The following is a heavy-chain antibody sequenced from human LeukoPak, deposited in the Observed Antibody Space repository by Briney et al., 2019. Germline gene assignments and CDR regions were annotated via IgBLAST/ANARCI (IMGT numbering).Heavy chain of an antibody. J-gene: IGHJ4*02. V-gene: IGHV4-34*01. Sequence: SETLSLTCAVYGGSFSGYYWSWIRQPPGKGLEWIGEINHSGSTNYNPTLKSRVTISVDTSKNQFSLKLSSVTDADTAVYYCASLRRGELYSLGYWGQGTLVTVSS. D-gene: IGHD3-16*01. CDR2: INHSGST. CDR3: ASLRRGELYSLGY. CDR1: GGSFSGYY.